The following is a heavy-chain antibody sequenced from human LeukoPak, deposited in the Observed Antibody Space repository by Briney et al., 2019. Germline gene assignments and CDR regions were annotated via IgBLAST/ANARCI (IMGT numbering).Heavy chain of an antibody. V-gene: IGHV3-23*01. CDR1: GFPFSSFA. Sequence: QTGGSLRLSCAASGFPFSSFAMSWVRQAPGKGLEWVSAITGSRGTTYYADSVKGRFTVSRDNSKNTLYLQMNSLRAEDTAVYYCARAEYPGSYDYGAQGPLVTVS. CDR3: ARAEYPGSYDY. CDR2: ITGSRGTT. J-gene: IGHJ4*02. D-gene: IGHD1-26*01.